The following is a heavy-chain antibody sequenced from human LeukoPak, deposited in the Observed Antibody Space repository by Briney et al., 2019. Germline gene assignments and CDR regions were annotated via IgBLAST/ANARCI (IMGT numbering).Heavy chain of an antibody. V-gene: IGHV3-7*01. CDR3: VRQRHNYGYSFLDY. J-gene: IGHJ4*02. D-gene: IGHD5-18*01. CDR1: GFTFSSYW. CDR2: IKEDGSEK. Sequence: GGSLRLSCAASGFTFSSYWMSWVRQAPGKGLEWVANIKEDGSEKNYVYSVKGRFTISRDNAKNSLYLQMNSLRAEDTAVYYCVRQRHNYGYSFLDYWGQGTLVTVSS.